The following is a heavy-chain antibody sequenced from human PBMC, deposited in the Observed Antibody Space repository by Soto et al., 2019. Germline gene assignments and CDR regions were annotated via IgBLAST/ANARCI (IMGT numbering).Heavy chain of an antibody. J-gene: IGHJ4*02. D-gene: IGHD1-26*01. CDR1: GFTFSSYG. CDR3: ARGLSSWELLHSPLFDY. V-gene: IGHV3-33*01. CDR2: IWYDGSNK. Sequence: QVQLVESGGGVVQPGRSLRLSCAASGFTFSSYGMHWVRQAPGKGLEWVAVIWYDGSNKYYADSVKGRFTISRDNSKNTLYLQMNSLRAEDTAVYYCARGLSSWELLHSPLFDYWGQGTLVTVSS.